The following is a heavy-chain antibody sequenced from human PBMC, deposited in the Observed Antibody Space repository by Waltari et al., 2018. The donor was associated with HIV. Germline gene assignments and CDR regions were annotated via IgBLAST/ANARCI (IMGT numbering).Heavy chain of an antibody. Sequence: QLQLQQSGPGLVKPSETLSLTCTVSGGSISSSRYYWGCIRQPPGKGLEWIGSLHYSGNTSYNSPLKSRVAIAIDTSKNPFSLTRSSVTAADTAVYVCARHSGIDCSSTSCFKRPFDYWGQGSLVTVSS. CDR1: GGSISSSRYY. J-gene: IGHJ4*02. CDR2: LHYSGNT. D-gene: IGHD2-2*01. CDR3: ARHSGIDCSSTSCFKRPFDY. V-gene: IGHV4-39*01.